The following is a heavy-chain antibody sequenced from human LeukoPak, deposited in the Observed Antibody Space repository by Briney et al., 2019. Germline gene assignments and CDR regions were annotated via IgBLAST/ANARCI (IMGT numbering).Heavy chain of an antibody. CDR2: IIPIFGTA. D-gene: IGHD6-13*01. Sequence: ASVKVSCKASGGTFSSYAISWVRQAPGQGLEWMGGIIPIFGTANYAQKFQGRVTITANESTSTAYMELSSLRSEDTAVYYCARAVAAAGTGSFGYWGQGTLVTVSS. J-gene: IGHJ4*02. V-gene: IGHV1-69*13. CDR3: ARAVAAAGTGSFGY. CDR1: GGTFSSYA.